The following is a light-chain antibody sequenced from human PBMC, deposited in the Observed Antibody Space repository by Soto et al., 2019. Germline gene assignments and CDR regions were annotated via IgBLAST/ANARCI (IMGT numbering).Light chain of an antibody. CDR2: DAS. J-gene: IGKJ5*01. CDR3: QQRSNWPPIT. CDR1: QSVSSY. V-gene: IGKV3-11*01. Sequence: EIVLTQSPATLSLSPGERATLSCRSSQSVSSYLAWYQQKPGQAHRLLIYDASNRVTGIPARFSGSGSGTDFTLTISSLEPEDFAVYYCQQRSNWPPITFGQGTRLEIK.